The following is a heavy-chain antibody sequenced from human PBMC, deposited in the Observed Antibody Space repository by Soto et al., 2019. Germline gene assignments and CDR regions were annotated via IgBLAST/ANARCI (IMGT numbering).Heavy chain of an antibody. CDR3: ARDRTAAGSDY. CDR1: GFTFSDFY. V-gene: IGHV3-11*01. J-gene: IGHJ4*02. Sequence: GGSLRLSCAASGFTFSDFYMSWIRQAPGKGLEWISYISSGSTNIFYADSVKGRFTVSRDNAKNSVYLQMDSLRAEDTAVYYCARDRTAAGSDYWGQGTLVTVSS. D-gene: IGHD6-25*01. CDR2: ISSGSTNI.